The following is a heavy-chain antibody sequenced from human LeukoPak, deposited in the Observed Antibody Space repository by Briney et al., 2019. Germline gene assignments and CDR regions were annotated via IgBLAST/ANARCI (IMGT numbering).Heavy chain of an antibody. J-gene: IGHJ4*02. D-gene: IGHD6-19*01. V-gene: IGHV4-4*07. CDR2: IYTRGST. Sequence: SETLSLTCTVSGASISSYYWSWIRQPAGKGLEWIGRIYTRGSTNYNPSLKTRVTMSIDTSKNHFSLKLSSVTAADTAVYYCASTVAGIGYFDYWGQGTLVTVSS. CDR1: GASISSYY. CDR3: ASTVAGIGYFDY.